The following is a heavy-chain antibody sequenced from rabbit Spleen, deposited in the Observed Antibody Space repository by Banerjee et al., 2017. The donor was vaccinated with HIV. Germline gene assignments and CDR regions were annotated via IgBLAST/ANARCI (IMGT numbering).Heavy chain of an antibody. D-gene: IGHD1-1*01. Sequence: QLEESGGGLVKPGGSLKLSCTASGIDFSDYYMSWVRQAPGRGLEWIGYIDPVFGGTYYASWVNGRFTISSHKAQNMLYLQLNSLTAADTATYFCVRDGSSGWGPGTLVTVS. J-gene: IGHJ6*01. CDR1: GIDFSDYY. V-gene: IGHV1S7*01. CDR2: IDPVFGGT. CDR3: VRDGSSG.